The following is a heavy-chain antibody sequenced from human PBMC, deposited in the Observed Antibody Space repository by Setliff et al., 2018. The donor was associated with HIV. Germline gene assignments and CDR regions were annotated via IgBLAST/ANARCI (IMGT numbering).Heavy chain of an antibody. CDR1: GIIFSSYG. CDR2: IWYDGSNK. CDR3: AKDVGTAVSGNWYFDL. V-gene: IGHV3-33*06. J-gene: IGHJ2*01. D-gene: IGHD6-19*01. Sequence: SLKISWAASGIIFSSYGMTCGRQAPGKGLEWVAVIWYDGSNKYYADSVKGRFTISRDNSKNTLYLQVNRLRAEDTAVYYCAKDVGTAVSGNWYFDLWGRGALVTVSS.